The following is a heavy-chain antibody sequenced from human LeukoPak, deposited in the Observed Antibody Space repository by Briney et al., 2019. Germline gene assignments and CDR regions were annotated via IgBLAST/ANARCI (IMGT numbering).Heavy chain of an antibody. J-gene: IGHJ3*02. CDR3: AKDSPPSGYSSSWSPLQRAFDI. CDR1: GFTFSSYG. D-gene: IGHD6-13*01. Sequence: GGSLRLSCAASGFTFSSYGMHWVRQAPGKGLEWVAFIRYDGSNKYYADSVKGRFTISRDNSKNTLYLQMNSLRAEDTAVYYCAKDSPPSGYSSSWSPLQRAFDIWGQGTMVTVSS. V-gene: IGHV3-30*02. CDR2: IRYDGSNK.